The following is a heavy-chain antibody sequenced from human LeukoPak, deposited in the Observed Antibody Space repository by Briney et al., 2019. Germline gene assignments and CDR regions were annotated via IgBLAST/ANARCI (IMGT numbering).Heavy chain of an antibody. CDR2: IYTSGST. CDR1: GGSISSYY. J-gene: IGHJ1*01. CDR3: AREITYGLTCQL. Sequence: SETLSLTCTVSGGSISSYYWSWIRQPAGKGLEWIGRIYTSGSTNYNPSLKSRVTMSVDTSKNQFSLTLSSVTAADPAVYYCAREITYGLTCQLWGQGTVVTVSS. D-gene: IGHD4-17*01. V-gene: IGHV4-4*07.